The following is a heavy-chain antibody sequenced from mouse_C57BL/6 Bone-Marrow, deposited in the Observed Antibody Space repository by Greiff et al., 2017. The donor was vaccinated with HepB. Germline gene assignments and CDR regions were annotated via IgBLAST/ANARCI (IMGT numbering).Heavy chain of an antibody. D-gene: IGHD2-10*02. V-gene: IGHV1-59*01. CDR1: GYTFTSYW. CDR2: IDPSDSYT. CDR3: ARSVYGYYVGY. J-gene: IGHJ2*01. Sequence: VQLQQPGAELVRPGTSVKLSCKASGYTFTSYWMHWVKQRPGQGLEWIGVIDPSDSYTNYNQKFKGKATLTVDTSSSTAYMQLSSLTSADAAVYDCARSVYGYYVGYWGQGTTLTVSA.